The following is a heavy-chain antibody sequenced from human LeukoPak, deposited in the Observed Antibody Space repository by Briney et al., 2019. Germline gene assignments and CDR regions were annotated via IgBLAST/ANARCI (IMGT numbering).Heavy chain of an antibody. CDR3: ASWYYDFWSGYSLDAFDI. Sequence: PGRSLRLSCAASGFTFSSYAMHWVRQAPGKGLEWVAVISYDGSNKYYADSVKGRFTISRDNSKNTLYLQMNSLRAEDTAVYYCASWYYDFWSGYSLDAFDIWGQGTMVTVSS. J-gene: IGHJ3*02. CDR1: GFTFSSYA. CDR2: ISYDGSNK. D-gene: IGHD3-3*01. V-gene: IGHV3-30*04.